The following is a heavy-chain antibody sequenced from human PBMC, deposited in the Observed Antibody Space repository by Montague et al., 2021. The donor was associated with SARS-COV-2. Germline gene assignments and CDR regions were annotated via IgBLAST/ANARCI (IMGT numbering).Heavy chain of an antibody. CDR3: SSGDFFDY. D-gene: IGHD3-16*01. CDR1: GFTFSSQW. Sequence: SLRLSCAASGFTFSSQWMSWVRQAPGKGLEWVANIKEDGSVRQYADSVKGRFTISRDNVKNSLLLQMNSLRVEDTAVYYCSSGDFFDYWGQGTLVTVSS. CDR2: IKEDGSVR. V-gene: IGHV3-7*01. J-gene: IGHJ4*02.